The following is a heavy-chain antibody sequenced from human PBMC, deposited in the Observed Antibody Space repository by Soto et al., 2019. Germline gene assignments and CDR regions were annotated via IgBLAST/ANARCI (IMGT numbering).Heavy chain of an antibody. CDR2: ISSDGSNK. CDR3: AREGFCSGTTCYENYFDY. Sequence: GGSLRLSCAASGFTFSSYTIHWIRQAPGKRLEWVAVISSDGSNKYYADSVKGRFTISRDNSQNTLYLQMNSLRPEDTAVYYCAREGFCSGTTCYENYFDYWGQGXLVTVYS. CDR1: GFTFSSYT. V-gene: IGHV3-30-3*01. J-gene: IGHJ4*02. D-gene: IGHD2-2*01.